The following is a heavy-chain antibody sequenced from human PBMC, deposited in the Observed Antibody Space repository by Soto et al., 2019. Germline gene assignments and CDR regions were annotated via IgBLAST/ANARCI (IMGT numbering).Heavy chain of an antibody. J-gene: IGHJ4*02. CDR2: IYYTGST. CDR1: GGSISSYY. V-gene: IGHV4-59*01. D-gene: IGHD3-22*01. Sequence: SETLSLTCTVSGGSISSYYWSWIRQPPGKGLEWIAYIYYTGSTNYNPSLKSRVTLSADTSKNQFSLKLSSVTAADTAMYYCARVHSSGSYFDYWGQGTLVTVSS. CDR3: ARVHSSGSYFDY.